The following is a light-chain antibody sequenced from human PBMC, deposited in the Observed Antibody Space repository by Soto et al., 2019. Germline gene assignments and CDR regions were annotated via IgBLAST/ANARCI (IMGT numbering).Light chain of an antibody. CDR1: SSDVGAYNY. CDR3: SSYTTRSTLV. CDR2: EVS. Sequence: QSALTQPASVSGSPGQSITIPCTGTSSDVGAYNYVSWYQQHPGKAPELMIYEVSNRPSGVSNRFSGSKSGNTASLTISGLQAEDEADYYCSSYTTRSTLVFGGGTKVTVL. V-gene: IGLV2-14*01. J-gene: IGLJ3*02.